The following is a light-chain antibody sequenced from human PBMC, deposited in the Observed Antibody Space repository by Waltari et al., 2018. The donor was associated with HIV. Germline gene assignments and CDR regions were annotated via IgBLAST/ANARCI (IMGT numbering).Light chain of an antibody. CDR1: QNIRSN. J-gene: IGKJ1*01. Sequence: DIQLTQSPSSLSASVGARVTITRRASQNIRSNLNWYQQRPGKAPKLLIYATYSRQNGVPPRFSGSGAGTDYTLTINSLQPEDFATYHCQQSYSSPRTFGQGTKVEIK. CDR2: ATY. V-gene: IGKV1-39*01. CDR3: QQSYSSPRT.